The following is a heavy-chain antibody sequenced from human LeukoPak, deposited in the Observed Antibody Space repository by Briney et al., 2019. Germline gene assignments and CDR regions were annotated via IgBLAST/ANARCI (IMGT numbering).Heavy chain of an antibody. CDR3: AKRLIGSRWFDP. CDR2: ISGSGGST. CDR1: GFTFSSYA. V-gene: IGHV3-23*01. Sequence: GGSLRPSCAASGFTFSSYAMSWVRQAPGKGLEWVSAISGSGGSTYYADSVKGRFTISRDNSKNTLYLQMNSLRAEDTAVYYCAKRLIGSRWFDPWGQGTLVTVSS. J-gene: IGHJ5*02. D-gene: IGHD3-16*01.